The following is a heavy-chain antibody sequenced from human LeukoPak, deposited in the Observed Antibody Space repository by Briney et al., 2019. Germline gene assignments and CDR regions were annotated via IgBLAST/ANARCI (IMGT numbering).Heavy chain of an antibody. Sequence: GASVKVSCKASGYTFTGYYIHWMRQAPGQGLEWMGWMNPSRGDTSYAQKFQGRVTMTRDTPINTAYMELGGLTSDDTAVYYCARVRYARRFLEWLPQFDPWGQGTLVTVSS. J-gene: IGHJ5*02. CDR3: ARVRYARRFLEWLPQFDP. CDR2: MNPSRGDT. CDR1: GYTFTGYY. V-gene: IGHV1-2*02. D-gene: IGHD3-3*01.